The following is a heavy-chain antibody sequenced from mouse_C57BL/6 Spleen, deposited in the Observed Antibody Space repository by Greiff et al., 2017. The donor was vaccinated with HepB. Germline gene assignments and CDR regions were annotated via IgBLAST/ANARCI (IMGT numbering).Heavy chain of an antibody. CDR3: ARPDWDDAMDY. Sequence: EVQLVESGGGLVKPGGSLKLSCAASGFTFRDYGMHWVRQAPEKGLEWVAYISSGSSTIYYADTVKGRFTISRDNAKNTLFLQMTSLRSEDTAMYYCARPDWDDAMDYWGQGTSVTVSS. CDR1: GFTFRDYG. V-gene: IGHV5-17*01. CDR2: ISSGSSTI. J-gene: IGHJ4*01. D-gene: IGHD4-1*01.